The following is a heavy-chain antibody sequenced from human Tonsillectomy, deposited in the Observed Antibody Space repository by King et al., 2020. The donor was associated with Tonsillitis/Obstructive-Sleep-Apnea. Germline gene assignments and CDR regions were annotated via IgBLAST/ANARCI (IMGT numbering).Heavy chain of an antibody. D-gene: IGHD1-1*01. V-gene: IGHV5-10-1*01. CDR2: IDPSDSYI. CDR1: GYSFTSYW. Sequence: VQLVESGAEVKKPGESLRISCKGSGYSFTSYWITWVRQMPGKGLEWMGRIDPSDSYINYSPSFQGHVTISADKSFSTAYLQWSSLKASDTAMYYCAITRETGPFYYYYHMDVWGKGTTVTVSS. CDR3: AITRETGPFYYYYHMDV. J-gene: IGHJ6*03.